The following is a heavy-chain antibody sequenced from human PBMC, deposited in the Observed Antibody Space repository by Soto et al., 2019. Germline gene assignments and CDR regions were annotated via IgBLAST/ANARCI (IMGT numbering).Heavy chain of an antibody. D-gene: IGHD3-3*01. J-gene: IGHJ6*02. CDR2: ISGYNGIT. V-gene: IGHV1-18*01. CDR3: ARDPTIFGVVQNYGMDV. CDR1: GYTFTSYG. Sequence: QVQLVQSGAEVKKPGASVKVSCKASGYTFTSYGITWVRQAPGQGLEWMGWISGYNGITNYAQKLQGRVTMTTDTSTSTAYLELRSLRSDDTAVDYCARDPTIFGVVQNYGMDVWGQGTTVTVSS.